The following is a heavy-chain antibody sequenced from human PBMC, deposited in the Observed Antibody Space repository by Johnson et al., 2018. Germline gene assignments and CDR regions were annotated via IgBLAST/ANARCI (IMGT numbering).Heavy chain of an antibody. CDR3: TKASPAPIYHYYMDG. CDR2: IRGRADNYAT. CDR1: GFRFSAST. V-gene: IGHV3-73*01. Sequence: VQLVQSGGGLVQPGGSLKLSCAASGFRFSASTMYWVRQASGNGLEWVGLIRGRADNYATAYTASLKGRFTISRDDSKNSAYLHMNSLETEETAVYYCTKASPAPIYHYYMDGWGTGTTVTVSS. J-gene: IGHJ6*03.